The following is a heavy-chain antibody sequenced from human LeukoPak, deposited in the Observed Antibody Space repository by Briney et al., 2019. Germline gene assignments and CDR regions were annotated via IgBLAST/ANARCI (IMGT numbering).Heavy chain of an antibody. D-gene: IGHD6-13*01. CDR1: GGSISSYY. V-gene: IGHV4-59*01. J-gene: IGHJ1*01. Sequence: SETLSLTCTVSGGSISSYYWSWIRQPPGKGLEWIGYIYYSGSTNYNPSLKSRVTISVDTSKNQFSLKLSSVTAADTAVDYCARGGLSSSGTGYFQHWGQGTLVTVSS. CDR2: IYYSGST. CDR3: ARGGLSSSGTGYFQH.